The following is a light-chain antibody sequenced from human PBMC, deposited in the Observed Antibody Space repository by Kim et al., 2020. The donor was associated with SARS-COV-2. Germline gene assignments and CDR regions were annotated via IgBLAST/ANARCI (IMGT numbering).Light chain of an antibody. CDR1: SSDVGSYNL. CDR3: CSYTRSSTVV. CDR2: EVS. J-gene: IGLJ2*01. V-gene: IGLV2-23*02. Sequence: GQSIPISCTGTSSDVGSYNLVSWYQQHPGKAPKLVIYEVSKRPSGVSNRFSGSRSGNTASLTISGLQTEDEADYYCCSYTRSSTVVFGGGTQLTVL.